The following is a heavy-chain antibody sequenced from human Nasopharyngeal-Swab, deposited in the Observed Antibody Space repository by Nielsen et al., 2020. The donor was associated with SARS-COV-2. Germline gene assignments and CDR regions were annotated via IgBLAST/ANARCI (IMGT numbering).Heavy chain of an antibody. J-gene: IGHJ5*02. CDR2: IKEDGSEK. V-gene: IGHV3-7*03. Sequence: GESLKISCAASGFTFSSYWMSWVRQAPGKGLEWVANIKEDGSEKYYVDSVKGRFTISRDNAKNSLYLQMNSLRAEDTAVYYCAGGNSADPWGQGTLVTVSS. CDR1: GFTFSSYW. D-gene: IGHD4-23*01. CDR3: AGGNSADP.